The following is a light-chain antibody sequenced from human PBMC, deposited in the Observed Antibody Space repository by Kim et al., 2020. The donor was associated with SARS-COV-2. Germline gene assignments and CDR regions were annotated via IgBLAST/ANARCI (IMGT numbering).Light chain of an antibody. V-gene: IGLV2-14*03. Sequence: QSALTQPASVSGSPGQSITISCTGTSSDVGGYTFVSWYQQHPDKAPKLMIYDVTDRPSGVSNRFSGSKSGNTASLTISGLQAEDEADYYCSSYTSSSTWVFGGGTKLTVL. J-gene: IGLJ3*02. CDR3: SSYTSSSTWV. CDR2: DVT. CDR1: SSDVGGYTF.